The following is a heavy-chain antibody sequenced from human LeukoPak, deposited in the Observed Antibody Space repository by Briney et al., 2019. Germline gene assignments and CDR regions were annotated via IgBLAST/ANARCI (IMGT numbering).Heavy chain of an antibody. J-gene: IGHJ4*02. CDR2: ISGSGGST. CDR1: GFTFSSYA. Sequence: GGSLRLSCAASGFTFSSYAMSWVRQAPGKGLEWVSAISGSGGSTYYADSVKGRFTISRDNSKNTLYLQMNSLRAEDTAVYYCAKDELLWFGELLSPFDYWGQGTLVTVSS. D-gene: IGHD3-10*01. CDR3: AKDELLWFGELLSPFDY. V-gene: IGHV3-23*01.